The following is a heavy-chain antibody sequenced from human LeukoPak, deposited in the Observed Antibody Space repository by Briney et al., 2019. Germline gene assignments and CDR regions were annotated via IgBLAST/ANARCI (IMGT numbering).Heavy chain of an antibody. CDR2: IYPRDGST. Sequence: ASVKVSCKASGYTFTNNYLHWVRQAPGQGLEWMGMIYPRDGSTGYAQKFQGRVTVTRDTSTSTVHMELSGLRSEDTAVYYCARDQEAFDYWGQGTLVTVSS. CDR1: GYTFTNNY. V-gene: IGHV1-46*01. CDR3: ARDQEAFDY. J-gene: IGHJ4*02.